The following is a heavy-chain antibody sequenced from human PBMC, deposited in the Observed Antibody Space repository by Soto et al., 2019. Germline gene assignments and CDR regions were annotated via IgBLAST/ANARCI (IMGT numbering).Heavy chain of an antibody. V-gene: IGHV4-59*08. CDR1: GGSISSYY. Sequence: SGTLSLTCTVSGGSISSYYWSWIRQPPGKGLEWIGYIYYSGSTNYNPSLKSRVTISVDTSKNQFSLKLSSVTAADTAVYYCARIKYSGYDRNFDYWGQGTLVTVSS. D-gene: IGHD5-12*01. CDR3: ARIKYSGYDRNFDY. J-gene: IGHJ4*02. CDR2: IYYSGST.